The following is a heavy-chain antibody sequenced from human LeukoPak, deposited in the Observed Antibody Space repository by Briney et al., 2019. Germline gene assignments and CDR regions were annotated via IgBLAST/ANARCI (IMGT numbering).Heavy chain of an antibody. CDR2: IFVGSGNT. D-gene: IGHD3-9*01. J-gene: IGHJ4*02. CDR1: GLTFTSSA. V-gene: IGHV1-58*01. CDR3: AAVMIFWKALPSPRRNSDMDY. Sequence: SVKLSCTASGLTFTSSAVQWVRQARGQRLEWIGWIFVGSGNTNYAQKFQERVTITRDMSTSTAYMELSRLRSEDTAVYYCAAVMIFWKALPSPRRNSDMDYWGQGTLVTVSS.